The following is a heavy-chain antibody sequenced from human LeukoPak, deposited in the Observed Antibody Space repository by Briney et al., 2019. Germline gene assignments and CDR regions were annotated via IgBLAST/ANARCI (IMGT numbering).Heavy chain of an antibody. CDR1: GGSFSGYY. D-gene: IGHD3-10*01. J-gene: IGHJ4*02. CDR2: INHSGST. V-gene: IGHV4-34*01. CDR3: ARDGRGLDY. Sequence: PSETLSLTCAVYGGSFSGYYWSWIRQPPGKGLEWTGEINHSGSTNYNPSLKSRVTISVDTSKNQFSLKLSSVTAADTAVYYCARDGRGLDYWGQGTLVTVSS.